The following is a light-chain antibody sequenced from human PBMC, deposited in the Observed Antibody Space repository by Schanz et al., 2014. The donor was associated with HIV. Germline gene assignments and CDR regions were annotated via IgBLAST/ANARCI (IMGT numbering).Light chain of an antibody. J-gene: IGKJ4*01. V-gene: IGKV3D-15*01. CDR3: QQRSNWPLT. Sequence: EIVMTQSPAPLSVSPGERATLSCRASQSIGTNLAWYQQKPGPPPRLLIYDASNRATGIPARFSGSGSGTEFTLTISSLLSEDFAIYYCQQRSNWPLTFGGGTKVEIK. CDR2: DAS. CDR1: QSIGTN.